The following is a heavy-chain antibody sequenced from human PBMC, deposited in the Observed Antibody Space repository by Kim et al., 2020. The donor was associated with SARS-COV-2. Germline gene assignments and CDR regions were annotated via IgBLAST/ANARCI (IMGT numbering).Heavy chain of an antibody. V-gene: IGHV2-5*01. D-gene: IGHD3-10*01. CDR1: GFSLSTSGVG. Sequence: SGPTLVKPTQTLTLTCTFSGFSLSTSGVGVGWIRQPPGKALEWLALIYWYDDKRYSPSLKSRLTITKDTSKNQVVLTMTNMDPVDTATYYCAHVKQTRGVIIWFDPWGQGTLVTVSS. J-gene: IGHJ5*02. CDR2: IYWYDDK. CDR3: AHVKQTRGVIIWFDP.